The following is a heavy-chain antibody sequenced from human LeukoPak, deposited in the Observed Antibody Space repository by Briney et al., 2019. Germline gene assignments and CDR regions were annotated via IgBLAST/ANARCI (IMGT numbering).Heavy chain of an antibody. Sequence: PGGSLRLSCAASGFTFHFYSMTWVRQAPGKGLEWVSYISSRSSTIYYTDSVKGRFTVSRDNAKNSLNLQMNSLRAEDTAVYYCARGDSSAFDIWGQGTMVTVSS. CDR2: ISSRSSTI. CDR3: ARGDSSAFDI. J-gene: IGHJ3*02. V-gene: IGHV3-48*01. CDR1: GFTFHFYS. D-gene: IGHD3-22*01.